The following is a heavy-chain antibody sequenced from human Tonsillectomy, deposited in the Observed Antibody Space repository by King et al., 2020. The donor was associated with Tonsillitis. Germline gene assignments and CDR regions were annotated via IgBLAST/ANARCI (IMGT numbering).Heavy chain of an antibody. Sequence: VQLVESGGGVVQPGRSLRLSCEASGFTFSTYAMHWVRQAPGKGLEWVALISYDGSNKYYADSVKGLFTISRDNSKSTLFLQMNSLRDEDTAIFYCARDSEDSGWYGRFDYWGQGTLVTVSS. D-gene: IGHD6-19*01. V-gene: IGHV3-30*01. J-gene: IGHJ4*02. CDR1: GFTFSTYA. CDR3: ARDSEDSGWYGRFDY. CDR2: ISYDGSNK.